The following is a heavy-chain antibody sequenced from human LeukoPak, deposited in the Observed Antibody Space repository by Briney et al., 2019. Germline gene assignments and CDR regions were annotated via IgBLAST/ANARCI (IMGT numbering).Heavy chain of an antibody. Sequence: SETLSLTCTVSGGSISSYHWSWIRQPPGKGLEWIGYIYYSGSTNYNPSLKSRVTISVDTSKNQFSLKLISVTATDTAVYYCARHVSGIDIFDFWGQGTLVTVSS. D-gene: IGHD6-19*01. CDR1: GGSISSYH. V-gene: IGHV4-59*08. J-gene: IGHJ4*02. CDR2: IYYSGST. CDR3: ARHVSGIDIFDF.